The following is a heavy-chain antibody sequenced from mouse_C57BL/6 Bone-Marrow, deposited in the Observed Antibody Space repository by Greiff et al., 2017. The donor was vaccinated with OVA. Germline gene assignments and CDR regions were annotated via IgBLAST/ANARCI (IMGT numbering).Heavy chain of an antibody. J-gene: IGHJ1*03. CDR1: GYTFTDYY. V-gene: IGHV1-26*01. D-gene: IGHD1-1*01. CDR2: INPNNGGT. CDR3: ARSGSSFYWYFDV. Sequence: EVQLQQSGPELVKPGASVKISCKASGYTFTDYYMNWVKQSHGKSLEWIGDINPNNGGTSYNQKFKGKATLTVDKSSSTAYMELRSLTSEDSAVYYCARSGSSFYWYFDVWGTGTTVTVSS.